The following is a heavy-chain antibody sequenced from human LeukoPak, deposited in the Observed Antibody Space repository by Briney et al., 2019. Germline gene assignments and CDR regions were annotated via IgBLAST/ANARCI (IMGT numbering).Heavy chain of an antibody. Sequence: GGSLRLSCAASGFSVSNNYMSWVRQAPGKGLEWVSVTYSAGTTYYADSVKGRFTISRDNSKNTLYLQMNSLRGDDTAVYYCAREKTTMGRGEAYYIDYWGQGTLVTVSS. D-gene: IGHD3-10*01. V-gene: IGHV3-53*01. J-gene: IGHJ4*02. CDR3: AREKTTMGRGEAYYIDY. CDR1: GFSVSNNY. CDR2: TYSAGTT.